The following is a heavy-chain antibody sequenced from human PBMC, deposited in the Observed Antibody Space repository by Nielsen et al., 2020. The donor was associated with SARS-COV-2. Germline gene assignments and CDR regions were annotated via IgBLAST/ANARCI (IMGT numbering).Heavy chain of an antibody. CDR2: INPSGGST. V-gene: IGHV1-46*01. CDR1: GYTFTSYN. J-gene: IGHJ4*02. D-gene: IGHD6-19*01. CDR3: ARITPSSGWDY. Sequence: ASVKVSCKASGYTFTSYNIDWVRQAPGQGLEWMGIINPSGGSTSFAQKFQGRVTMTRDTSANTAYTELSSLSSEDTAVYYCARITPSSGWDYWGQGTLVTVSS.